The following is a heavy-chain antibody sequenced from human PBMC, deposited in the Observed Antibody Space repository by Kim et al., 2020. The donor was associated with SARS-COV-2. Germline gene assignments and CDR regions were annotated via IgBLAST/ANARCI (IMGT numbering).Heavy chain of an antibody. J-gene: IGHJ4*02. CDR1: GGSISSSSYY. D-gene: IGHD3-3*01. Sequence: SETLSLTCTVSGGSISSSSYYWGWIRQPPGKGLEWIGSIYYSGSTYYNPSLKSRVTISVDTSKNQFSLKLSSVTAADTAVYYCARHQRDFWSCFDYWGQGTLVTVSS. CDR2: IYYSGST. CDR3: ARHQRDFWSCFDY. V-gene: IGHV4-39*01.